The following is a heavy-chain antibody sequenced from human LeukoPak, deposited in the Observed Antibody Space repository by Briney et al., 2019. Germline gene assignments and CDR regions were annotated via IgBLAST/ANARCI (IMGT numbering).Heavy chain of an antibody. CDR3: ARLYCSSTSCSLLRWFDP. D-gene: IGHD2-2*01. CDR1: GGSISSSSYY. CDR2: IYYSGST. Sequence: SETLSLTCTVSGGSISSSSYYWGWIRQPAGKGLEWIGSIYYSGSTYYNPSLKSRVTISVDTSKNQFSLKLSSVTAADTAVYYCARLYCSSTSCSLLRWFDPWGQGTLVTVSS. V-gene: IGHV4-39*01. J-gene: IGHJ5*02.